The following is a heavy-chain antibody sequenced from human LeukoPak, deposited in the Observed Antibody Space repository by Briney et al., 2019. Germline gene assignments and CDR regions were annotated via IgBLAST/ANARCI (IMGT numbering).Heavy chain of an antibody. J-gene: IGHJ4*02. CDR1: GFTFSSYA. Sequence: PGGSLRLSCAASGFTFSSYAMSWVRQAPGKGLEWVSAISGSGGSTYYADSVKGRFTISRENSKNTLYLQMNSLRAEDMAVYYCAKDLSIVVVPAAFDYWGQGALVTVSS. V-gene: IGHV3-23*01. CDR3: AKDLSIVVVPAAFDY. D-gene: IGHD2-2*01. CDR2: ISGSGGST.